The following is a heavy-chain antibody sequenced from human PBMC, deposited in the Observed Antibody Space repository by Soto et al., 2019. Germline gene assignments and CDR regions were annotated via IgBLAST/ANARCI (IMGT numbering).Heavy chain of an antibody. Sequence: SETLSLTCTVSGSSISSYYLSWIRQPAGKGLEWIGRIYTSGSTNYNPSLKSRVTMSVDTSKNQFSLKLSSVTAADTAVYYCAREGYSGYDSSYYYGMDVWGQGTTVTVSS. CDR2: IYTSGST. CDR1: GSSISSYY. CDR3: AREGYSGYDSSYYYGMDV. J-gene: IGHJ6*01. D-gene: IGHD5-12*01. V-gene: IGHV4-4*07.